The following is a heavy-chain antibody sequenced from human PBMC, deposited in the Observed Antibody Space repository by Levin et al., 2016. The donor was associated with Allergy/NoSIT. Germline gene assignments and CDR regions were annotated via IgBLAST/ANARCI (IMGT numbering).Heavy chain of an antibody. D-gene: IGHD1-26*01. V-gene: IGHV3-23*01. CDR2: FSGSGGST. CDR3: AKGNIVGATWAFDI. CDR1: GFTFSSYG. J-gene: IGHJ3*02. Sequence: GGSLRLSCAASGFTFSSYGMSWVRQAPGKGLEWVSSFSGSGGSTYYADSVKGRFTISRDNSKNTLYLQMHSLRADDTAVYYCAKGNIVGATWAFDIWGQGTMVTVSP.